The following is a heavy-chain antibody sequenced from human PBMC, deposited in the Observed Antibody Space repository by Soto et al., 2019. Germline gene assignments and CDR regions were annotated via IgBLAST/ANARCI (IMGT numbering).Heavy chain of an antibody. V-gene: IGHV3-49*03. CDR3: TRAFRSGWYTYSFDY. J-gene: IGHJ4*02. CDR1: GFTFGDYA. CDR2: IRSKAYGGTT. D-gene: IGHD6-19*01. Sequence: GGSLRLSCTASGFTFGDYAMSWFRQAPGKGLEWVGFIRSKAYGGTTEYAASVKGRFTISRDDSKSIAYLQMNRLKTEDTAVYYCTRAFRSGWYTYSFDYWGQGTLVTVSS.